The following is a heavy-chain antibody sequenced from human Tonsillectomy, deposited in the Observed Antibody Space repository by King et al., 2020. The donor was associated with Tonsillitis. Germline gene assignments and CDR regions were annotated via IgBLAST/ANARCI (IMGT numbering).Heavy chain of an antibody. V-gene: IGHV1-69*09. Sequence: VQLVESGTEVKKPGSSVKVSCKASGGTFSSYSISWVRQAPGQGLEWMGRIIPTLGITNYAQKFQGRLTITADKSTTTAFMDLSSLRSEDTAVYYCARGLWSGEFGASVAYYSYYYMDVWGKGTTVTVSS. CDR3: ARGLWSGEFGASVAYYSYYYMDV. CDR2: IIPTLGIT. J-gene: IGHJ6*03. D-gene: IGHD3-10*01. CDR1: GGTFSSYS.